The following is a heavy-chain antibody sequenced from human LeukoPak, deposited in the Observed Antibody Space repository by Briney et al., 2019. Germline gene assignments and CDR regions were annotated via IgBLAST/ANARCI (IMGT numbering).Heavy chain of an antibody. CDR1: GFRFDDHG. D-gene: IGHD6-19*01. V-gene: IGHV3-20*04. CDR2: INWNGGST. J-gene: IGHJ4*02. CDR3: AGGDRNGWYFDY. Sequence: GGSLRLSCAAPGFRFDDHGMSWVRQAPGKGLEWVSGINWNGGSTGYGDSVKGRFTISRDNAKNSLYLQMNSLRGEDTALYFCAGGDRNGWYFDYWGQGILVTVSS.